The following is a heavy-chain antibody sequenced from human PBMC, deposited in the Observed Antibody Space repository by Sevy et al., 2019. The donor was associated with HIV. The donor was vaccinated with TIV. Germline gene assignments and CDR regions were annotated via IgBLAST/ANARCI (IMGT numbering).Heavy chain of an antibody. V-gene: IGHV3-23*01. Sequence: GGSLRLSCAASGFTFSSYAMSWVRQAPGKGLEWVSAISGSGGSTYYADSVKGRFTISRDNSKNTLYLQMNSLRAEDTAVYYCARDRSIVVVPAARNYYYYYGMDVWGQGTTVTVSS. CDR1: GFTFSSYA. CDR2: ISGSGGST. J-gene: IGHJ6*02. D-gene: IGHD2-2*01. CDR3: ARDRSIVVVPAARNYYYYYGMDV.